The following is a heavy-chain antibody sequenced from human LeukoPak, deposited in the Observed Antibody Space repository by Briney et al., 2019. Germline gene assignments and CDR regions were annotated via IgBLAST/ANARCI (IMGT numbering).Heavy chain of an antibody. CDR1: GFTFSSYE. Sequence: GGSLRLSCAASGFTFSSYEMNWVRQAPGKGLEWVSYISSSGSTIYYADSVKGRFTISRDNAKNSLYLQMNSLRAEDTAVYYCAKVDGSGMMDWFDPWGQGTLVTVSS. CDR2: ISSSGSTI. V-gene: IGHV3-48*03. J-gene: IGHJ5*02. D-gene: IGHD3-10*01. CDR3: AKVDGSGMMDWFDP.